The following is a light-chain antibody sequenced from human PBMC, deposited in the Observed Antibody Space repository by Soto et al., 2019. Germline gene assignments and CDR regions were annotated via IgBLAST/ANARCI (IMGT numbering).Light chain of an antibody. CDR2: EVS. CDR1: SSDIGAYNY. CDR3: FSFTTDWTHV. V-gene: IGLV2-14*01. J-gene: IGLJ1*01. Sequence: QALLAQPASVCGSPGQSITISCAGSSSDIGAYNYVSWFQQYPGKAAKLIISEVSNRPSGVSNRLSGSKSGTAASLTISGLQTEDEADYFCFSFTTDWTHVFGTGTKVTV.